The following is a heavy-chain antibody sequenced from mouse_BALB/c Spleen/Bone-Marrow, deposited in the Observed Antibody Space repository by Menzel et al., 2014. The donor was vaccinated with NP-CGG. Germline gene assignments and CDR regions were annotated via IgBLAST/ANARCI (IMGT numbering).Heavy chain of an antibody. J-gene: IGHJ4*01. CDR3: ARGSYYEGAMDY. CDR1: GFSLTSYG. CDR2: IWAGGST. V-gene: IGHV2-9*02. D-gene: IGHD1-1*01. Sequence: VQLQQSGPGLVSPSQRLSITCTVSGFSLTSYGVHWVRQPPGKVLEWLGVIWAGGSTNYNSALMSRLSISKDNSKSQVFLKMNSLQTDDTAMYYCARGSYYEGAMDYWGQGTSVTVSS.